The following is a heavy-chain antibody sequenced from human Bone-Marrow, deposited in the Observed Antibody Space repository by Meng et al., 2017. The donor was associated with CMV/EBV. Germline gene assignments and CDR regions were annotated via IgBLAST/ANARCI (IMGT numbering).Heavy chain of an antibody. CDR2: IYHSGST. D-gene: IGHD6-25*01. V-gene: IGHV4-38-2*02. J-gene: IGHJ5*02. CDR1: GYSISSGYY. Sequence: SETLSLTCTVSGYSISSGYYWGWIRQPPGKGLEWIGSIYHSGSTYYNPSLKSRVTISVDTSKNQFSLKLSSVTAADTAVYFCARRSSGWQNWFDPWGQGTLVTVSS. CDR3: ARRSSGWQNWFDP.